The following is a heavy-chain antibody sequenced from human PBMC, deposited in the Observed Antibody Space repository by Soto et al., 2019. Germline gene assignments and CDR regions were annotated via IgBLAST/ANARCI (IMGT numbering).Heavy chain of an antibody. CDR1: VCTFIKAY. J-gene: IGHJ4*02. CDR2: IDGKIDADKT. V-gene: IGHV3-15*04. Sequence: PGGSLRLSCTSSVCTFIKAYMNCVRQAPGKGLEWVGQIDGKIDADKTDFAAPVKGRFTLSRDDSKNTVYLQMNGLKIEDTAMYYCVTRFTAVENARFEYLGQGTLVNVSS. CDR3: VTRFTAVENARFEY. D-gene: IGHD2-21*01.